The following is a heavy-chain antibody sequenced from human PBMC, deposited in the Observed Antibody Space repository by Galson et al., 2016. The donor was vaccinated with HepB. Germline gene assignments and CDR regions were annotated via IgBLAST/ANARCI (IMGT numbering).Heavy chain of an antibody. J-gene: IGHJ4*02. V-gene: IGHV1-69*01. CDR3: ARDPGDSGYMLYQFDY. Sequence: KVSCKASGGTFSNYAIHWVRQAHGQRLEWMGGIIPVYVTAHYAQEFQGRVTITADESTHTTYMELSSLRYEDTAVYYCARDPGDSGYMLYQFDYWGQGTLVTVAS. D-gene: IGHD2-8*01. CDR2: IIPVYVTA. CDR1: GGTFSNYA.